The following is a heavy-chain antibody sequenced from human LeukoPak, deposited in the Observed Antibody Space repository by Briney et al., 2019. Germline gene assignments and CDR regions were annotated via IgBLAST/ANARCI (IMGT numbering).Heavy chain of an antibody. CDR3: ARDGYNSHFDY. D-gene: IGHD5-24*01. V-gene: IGHV3-30*03. J-gene: IGHJ4*02. CDR1: GFIFSNYG. Sequence: GGSLRLSCAASGFIFSNYGMNWVRQAPGKGLEWVAIISFDGRNGYYAESAKGRFTISRDNSKNMVYLQINSLRPEDTAVYYCARDGYNSHFDYWGQGTLVTVSS. CDR2: ISFDGRNG.